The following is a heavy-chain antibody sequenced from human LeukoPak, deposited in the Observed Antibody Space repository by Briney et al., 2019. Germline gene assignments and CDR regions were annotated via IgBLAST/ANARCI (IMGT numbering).Heavy chain of an antibody. CDR2: ISGSGDST. V-gene: IGHV3-23*01. CDR1: GFTFSSYA. D-gene: IGHD3-3*01. J-gene: IGHJ6*03. Sequence: LTGGSLRLSCAASGFTFSSYAMSWVRQAPGKGLGWVSAISGSGDSTYYADSVKGRFTISRDNSKNTLYLQMNSLRAEDTAVYYCAKELHDFIDYYMDVWGKGTTITVSS. CDR3: AKELHDFIDYYMDV.